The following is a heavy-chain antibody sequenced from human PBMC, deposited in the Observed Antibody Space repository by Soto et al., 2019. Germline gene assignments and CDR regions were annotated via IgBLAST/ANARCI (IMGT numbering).Heavy chain of an antibody. J-gene: IGHJ3*01. D-gene: IGHD4-17*01. CDR3: ARARLRAVYAFDF. Sequence: SETLCLTCNLSGVSITGCAYYWSWFPQHPGKGLEWIGYIYYNGNTYFSPSLKSRLTISIDTSKNQFSLKLSSVTAADTAMYYCARARLRAVYAFDFWGQGTMVTVSS. V-gene: IGHV4-31*03. CDR2: IYYNGNT. CDR1: GVSITGCAYY.